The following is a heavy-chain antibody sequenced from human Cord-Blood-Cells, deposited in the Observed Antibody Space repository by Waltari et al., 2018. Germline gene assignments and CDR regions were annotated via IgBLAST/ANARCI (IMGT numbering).Heavy chain of an antibody. Sequence: QVQLVQSGAEVKKPGASVKVSCKASGYTFTGYYMHWVRQAPGQGLEWMGWINPNSGGTNYAQKFQGWVTMTRDTTISTAYMELSRLRSDDTAVYYCARSAVAEYYYYGMDVWGQGTTVTVSS. J-gene: IGHJ6*02. CDR3: ARSAVAEYYYYGMDV. CDR2: INPNSGGT. D-gene: IGHD6-19*01. V-gene: IGHV1-2*04. CDR1: GYTFTGYY.